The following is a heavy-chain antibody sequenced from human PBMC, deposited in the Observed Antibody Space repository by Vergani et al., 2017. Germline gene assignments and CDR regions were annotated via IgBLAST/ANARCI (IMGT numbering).Heavy chain of an antibody. V-gene: IGHV4-39*07. CDR3: ATWAGYSYGDY. D-gene: IGHD5-18*01. Sequence: QLQLQESGPGLVKPSETLSLTCTVSGGSISSSSYYWGWIRQPPGKGLEWIGSIYYSGSTYYNPSLKSRVTISVDTSKNQFSLKLSSVTAADTAVYYCATWAGYSYGDYWGQGTLVTVSS. CDR1: GGSISSSSYY. CDR2: IYYSGST. J-gene: IGHJ4*02.